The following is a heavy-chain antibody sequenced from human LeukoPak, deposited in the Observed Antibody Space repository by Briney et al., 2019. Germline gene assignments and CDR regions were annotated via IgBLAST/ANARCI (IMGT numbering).Heavy chain of an antibody. D-gene: IGHD3-3*01. Sequence: ASVKVSCKASGYTFTGYYMHWVRQAPGQGLEWMGWISAYGHTKLARNLQARVTVTIDTSTTTAYMELRSLSSDDRAVYFCARETASGYLGFDFWGQGTLITVSS. CDR3: ARETASGYLGFDF. V-gene: IGHV1-18*04. J-gene: IGHJ4*02. CDR2: ISAYGHT. CDR1: GYTFTGYY.